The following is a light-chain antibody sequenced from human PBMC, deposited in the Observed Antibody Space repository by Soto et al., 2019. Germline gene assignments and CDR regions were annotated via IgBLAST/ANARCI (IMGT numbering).Light chain of an antibody. J-gene: IGLJ2*01. CDR3: CSYAGSFPH. CDR2: DVT. Sequence: QSALTQPRSVSGSPGQSVTISCNGSSSDVGGYNFVSWYQKVPGKAPKLMIYDVTKRPSGVPDRFSGSKSGNTASLTISGLQGEDEADYYCCSYAGSFPHFGGGTKLTVL. V-gene: IGLV2-11*01. CDR1: SSDVGGYNF.